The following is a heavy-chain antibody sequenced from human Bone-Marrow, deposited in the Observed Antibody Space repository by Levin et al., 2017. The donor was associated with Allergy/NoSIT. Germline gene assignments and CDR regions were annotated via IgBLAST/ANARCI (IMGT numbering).Heavy chain of an antibody. V-gene: IGHV3-9*01. J-gene: IGHJ5*02. Sequence: SLKISCAASGFTFGDYAMHWVRQVPGKGLEWVSGISWNSGSLGYAESVKGRLTISRDNAKNSLYLQMSSLRPEDTALYFCTKDSHYYYDRMDKWFDPWGQGTLVTVSS. D-gene: IGHD3-22*01. CDR3: TKDSHYYYDRMDKWFDP. CDR2: ISWNSGSL. CDR1: GFTFGDYA.